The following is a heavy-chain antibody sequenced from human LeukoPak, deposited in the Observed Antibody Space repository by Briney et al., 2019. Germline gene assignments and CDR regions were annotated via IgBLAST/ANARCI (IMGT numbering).Heavy chain of an antibody. CDR1: GVTFSRYA. CDR2: IKQDGRET. Sequence: GGSLRLSCAASGVTFSRYAMHWVRQAPGKGLEWVANIKQDGRETYYVDSLKGRFTISTDNDKNSLFLQINVLTAEETAVYYCTRKGGTRGPLNYWGQGTMVTVSS. J-gene: IGHJ4*02. D-gene: IGHD2-8*01. CDR3: TRKGGTRGPLNY. V-gene: IGHV3-7*01.